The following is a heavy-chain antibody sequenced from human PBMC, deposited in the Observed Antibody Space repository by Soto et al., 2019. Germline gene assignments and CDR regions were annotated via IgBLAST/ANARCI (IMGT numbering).Heavy chain of an antibody. J-gene: IGHJ5*02. V-gene: IGHV1-8*01. CDR2: MNPNSGNT. CDR1: GYTFTSYD. Sequence: ASVKVSCKASGYTFTSYDINWVRQATGQGLEWMGWMNPNSGNTGYAQKLQGRVTMTRNTSISTAYMELSSLRSEDTAVYYCARRRPHYGDYAVNWFDPWGQGTLVTVSS. D-gene: IGHD4-17*01. CDR3: ARRRPHYGDYAVNWFDP.